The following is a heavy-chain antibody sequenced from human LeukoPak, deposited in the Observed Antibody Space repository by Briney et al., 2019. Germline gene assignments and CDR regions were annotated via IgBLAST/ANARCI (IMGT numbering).Heavy chain of an antibody. CDR3: ATRGLVIRVILVGFHKEAYYFDS. V-gene: IGHV3-23*01. CDR1: GITLSNYG. D-gene: IGHD3-22*01. CDR2: ISGSGGRT. J-gene: IGHJ4*02. Sequence: GGSLRLSCAVSGITLSNYGMSWVRQAPGKGLEWVAGISGSGGRTNYADAVKGRFAISRDNAKNTLFLQMNSLRVEDTAVYFCATRGLVIRVILVGFHKEAYYFDSWGQGALVTVSS.